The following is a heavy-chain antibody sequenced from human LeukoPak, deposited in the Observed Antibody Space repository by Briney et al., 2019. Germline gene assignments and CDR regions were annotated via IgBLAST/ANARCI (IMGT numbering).Heavy chain of an antibody. CDR2: INPNSGGT. CDR3: ARDMAAVAGQGYECFDC. V-gene: IGHV1-2*02. CDR1: GYTFTGYY. J-gene: IGHJ4*02. D-gene: IGHD6-19*01. Sequence: ASVKVSCKASGYTFTGYYMHWVRQAPGQGLEWMGWINPNSGGTNYAQKFQGRVTMTRDTSINTAYMDLSRLRSDDTAVYYCARDMAAVAGQGYECFDCWGQGTLVTVSS.